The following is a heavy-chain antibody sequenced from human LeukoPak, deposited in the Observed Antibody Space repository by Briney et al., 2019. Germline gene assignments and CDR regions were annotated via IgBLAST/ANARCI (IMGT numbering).Heavy chain of an antibody. D-gene: IGHD3/OR15-3a*01. CDR3: ARGDFYYFDY. CDR1: GGSISSYY. J-gene: IGHJ4*02. Sequence: SETLSLTCTVSGGSISSYYWSWIRQPPGKGLEWIGYIYYSGSTNYNPSLKSRVTISVDTSKNQFSLKLSSVTAADTSVYYCARGDFYYFDYWGQGTLVTVSS. V-gene: IGHV4-59*01. CDR2: IYYSGST.